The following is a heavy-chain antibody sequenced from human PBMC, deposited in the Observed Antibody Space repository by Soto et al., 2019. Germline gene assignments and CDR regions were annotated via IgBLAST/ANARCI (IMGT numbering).Heavy chain of an antibody. CDR2: INPNSGDT. Sequence: GASVKVSCKASGYIFTGYHIHWVRQAPGRGLEWMGWINPNSGDTEYAQNFQGRVTMTRDTSFNLVYMEMSGLMSDDKAVYYCARDARGTRGFDEMDIWGQGTTVTVSS. D-gene: IGHD3-9*01. V-gene: IGHV1-2*02. CDR3: ARDARGTRGFDEMDI. CDR1: GYIFTGYH. J-gene: IGHJ6*02.